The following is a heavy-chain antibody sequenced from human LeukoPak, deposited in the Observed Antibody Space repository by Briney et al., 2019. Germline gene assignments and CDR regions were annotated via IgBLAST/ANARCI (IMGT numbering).Heavy chain of an antibody. Sequence: GASVKVSCKASGYTFTGYYMHWVRQAPGQGLEWMGWINPNSGGTNYAQKFQGRVTMTRDTSISTAYMELSRLRSDDTAVYYCARVSSVESYSSSLVPAALLFWGQGTLVTVSS. D-gene: IGHD6-6*01. CDR1: GYTFTGYY. CDR3: ARVSSVESYSSSLVPAALLF. J-gene: IGHJ4*02. CDR2: INPNSGGT. V-gene: IGHV1-2*02.